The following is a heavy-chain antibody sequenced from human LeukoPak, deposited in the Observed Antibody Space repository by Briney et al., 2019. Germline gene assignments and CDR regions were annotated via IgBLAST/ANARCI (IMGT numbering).Heavy chain of an antibody. CDR3: AKEGWAAFDI. V-gene: IGHV3-48*02. D-gene: IGHD1-26*01. CDR2: ISSRSSTI. Sequence: GGSLRLSCAASGFTFSTYIMNWVRQAPGKGLEWVSYISSRSSTIYYADFVKGRFTISRDNAKNSLYLRMNSLRDEDTAVYYCAKEGWAAFDIWGQGTMVSVSS. J-gene: IGHJ3*02. CDR1: GFTFSTYI.